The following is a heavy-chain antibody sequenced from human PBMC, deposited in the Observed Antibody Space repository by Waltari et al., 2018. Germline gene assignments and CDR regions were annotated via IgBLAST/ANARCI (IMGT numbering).Heavy chain of an antibody. D-gene: IGHD2-15*01. CDR1: GDSMSSTYF. CDR2: VHRSGRT. V-gene: IGHV4-4*02. J-gene: IGHJ4*02. Sequence: QLQLQQSGPGLVKPSESLSLTCAVSGDSMSSTYFWSWVRQSPGKGLEWIGQVHRSGRTNYNPALARRVTISIDTSNNQFSRRVPSRTAADTAMYYCARDRGRGLYLDSWGQGTLVTVSP. CDR3: ARDRGRGLYLDS.